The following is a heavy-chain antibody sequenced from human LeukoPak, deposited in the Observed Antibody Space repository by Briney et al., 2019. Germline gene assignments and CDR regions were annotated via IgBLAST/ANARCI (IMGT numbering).Heavy chain of an antibody. Sequence: ASVKVSCKASGYTFTSYGISWVRQAPGQGLEWMGWISAYNGNTNYAQKLQGRVTMTTDTSTSTAYMELRSLRSDDTAVYYCARETPWGYCSGGSCYRGVVGMDVWGQGTTVTVSS. J-gene: IGHJ6*02. CDR2: ISAYNGNT. D-gene: IGHD2-15*01. CDR3: ARETPWGYCSGGSCYRGVVGMDV. CDR1: GYTFTSYG. V-gene: IGHV1-18*01.